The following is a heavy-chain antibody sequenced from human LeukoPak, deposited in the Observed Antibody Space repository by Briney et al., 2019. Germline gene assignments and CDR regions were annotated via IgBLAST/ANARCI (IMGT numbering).Heavy chain of an antibody. Sequence: PGGSLRLSCAASGFSFSSMNWVRQAPGKGLEWVSSISGSSSYIYYADSVKGRFTISRHNAKNSLYLQMNSLRAEDTAVYYCARVSAGVIGMKDVFDIWGQGTMVTVSS. D-gene: IGHD3-16*02. CDR2: ISGSSSYI. CDR1: GFSFSS. V-gene: IGHV3-21*01. J-gene: IGHJ3*02. CDR3: ARVSAGVIGMKDVFDI.